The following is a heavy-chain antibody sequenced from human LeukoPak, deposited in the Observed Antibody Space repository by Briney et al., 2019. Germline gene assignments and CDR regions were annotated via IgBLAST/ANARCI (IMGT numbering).Heavy chain of an antibody. J-gene: IGHJ5*01. CDR1: GDSVSSNTAT. CDR2: TYYRSKWYN. CDR3: ARERGSPTWFDY. D-gene: IGHD1-26*01. V-gene: IGHV6-1*01. Sequence: SQTLSLTYAISGDSVSSNTATWTWIRQSPSRGLEWLGRTYYRSKWYNDYAVSVKSRITINPDTSKNQFSLQLNSVTPEDTAVYYCARERGSPTWFDYWGQGTLVTVSS.